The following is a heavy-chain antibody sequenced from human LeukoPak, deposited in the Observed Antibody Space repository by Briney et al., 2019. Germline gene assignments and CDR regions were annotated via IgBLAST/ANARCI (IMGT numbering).Heavy chain of an antibody. D-gene: IGHD5-12*01. CDR3: ARGGDSGYDYLDY. Sequence: SETLSLTCAVYGGSFSGYYWTWIRQSPGKGLEWIGEINHSGSSNYNPSLKSRVTISVDTSKNQFSLKLSSVTAADTAVYYCARGGDSGYDYLDYWGQGTLVTVSS. CDR2: INHSGSS. J-gene: IGHJ4*02. V-gene: IGHV4-34*01. CDR1: GGSFSGYY.